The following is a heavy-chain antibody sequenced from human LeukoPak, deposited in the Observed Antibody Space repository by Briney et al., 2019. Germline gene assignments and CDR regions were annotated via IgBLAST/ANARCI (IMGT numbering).Heavy chain of an antibody. V-gene: IGHV3-30-3*01. CDR2: ISYDGSNK. CDR1: GFTFNTYS. J-gene: IGHJ3*02. Sequence: PGGSLRLSCIASGFTFNTYSMHWVRQAPGKGLEWVAVISYDGSNKYYADSVKGRLTISRDNSKNTLYLQMNSLRAEDTAVYYCARDFFRYSSSPGDAFDIWGQGTMVTVSS. D-gene: IGHD6-6*01. CDR3: ARDFFRYSSSPGDAFDI.